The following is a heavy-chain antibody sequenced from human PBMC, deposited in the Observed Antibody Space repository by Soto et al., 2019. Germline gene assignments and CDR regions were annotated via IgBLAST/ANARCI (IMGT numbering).Heavy chain of an antibody. CDR1: AFTFSTSW. J-gene: IGHJ4*02. D-gene: IGHD3-16*01. CDR2: ISTDGSIT. Sequence: EVQLVESGGGLVQPGGSLRLSCTTSAFTFSTSWMHWVRQTPGKGLLWVSHISTDGSITNYADSAKGRFTISRDNAKNTLFLQMNNLRAEDTAVYFCARAIGYGGNWGQGTLLTVSS. CDR3: ARAIGYGGN. V-gene: IGHV3-74*01.